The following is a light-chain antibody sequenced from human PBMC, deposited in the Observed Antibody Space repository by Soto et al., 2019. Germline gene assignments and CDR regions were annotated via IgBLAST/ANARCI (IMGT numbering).Light chain of an antibody. Sequence: EIVLTQSPGTLSLSPGARAPLSCRASQSVSSSYLAWYQQKPGQAPSLPIYAASNRATGIPARFSGSGSGTDFTLTISSLEPEDSAVYYCQQRSDWPITSGGGTKVDI. J-gene: IGKJ4*01. CDR3: QQRSDWPIT. CDR2: AAS. CDR1: QSVSSSY. V-gene: IGKV3D-20*02.